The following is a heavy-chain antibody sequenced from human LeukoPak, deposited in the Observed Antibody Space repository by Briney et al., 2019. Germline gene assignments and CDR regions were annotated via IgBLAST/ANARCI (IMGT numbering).Heavy chain of an antibody. V-gene: IGHV3-48*01. J-gene: IGHJ4*02. Sequence: GGSLRLSCAASGFTSSSHSMNWVRQAPGKGLEGIAYINPKGENIHYADSVKGRFIISRDNAKNTLYLQMNSLGAEDTALYYCAAGGTSGWDLNYWGRGTWVTASS. D-gene: IGHD6-19*01. CDR3: AAGGTSGWDLNY. CDR1: GFTSSSHS. CDR2: INPKGENI.